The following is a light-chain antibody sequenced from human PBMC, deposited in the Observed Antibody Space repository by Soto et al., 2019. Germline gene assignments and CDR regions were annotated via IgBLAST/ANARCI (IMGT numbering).Light chain of an antibody. CDR3: QHYESLPQT. V-gene: IGKV1-33*01. CDR2: DAS. J-gene: IGKJ5*01. Sequence: DIEMTQSQSSLSASVVDRVSMTYLASQDINKNLSWYQQQPGKAPKLLIYDASALETGVPSRFSGSGSGTGFTFTISILQPEDFATYYCQHYESLPQTFGQGTRLEI. CDR1: QDINKN.